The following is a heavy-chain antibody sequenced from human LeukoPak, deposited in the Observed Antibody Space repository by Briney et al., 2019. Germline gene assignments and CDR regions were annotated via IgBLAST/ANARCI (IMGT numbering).Heavy chain of an antibody. CDR2: MNPNSGDT. CDR1: GYTFTSHD. Sequence: GASVKVSCKAYGYTFTSHDINWVRQATGQGLEWMGWMNPNSGDTGYAQKFQGRVIMTKNTSISTAYLELSSLRPEDTAVYYCARGNYDGYYFDYWGQGTLVTVSS. CDR3: ARGNYDGYYFDY. D-gene: IGHD4-23*01. J-gene: IGHJ4*02. V-gene: IGHV1-8*01.